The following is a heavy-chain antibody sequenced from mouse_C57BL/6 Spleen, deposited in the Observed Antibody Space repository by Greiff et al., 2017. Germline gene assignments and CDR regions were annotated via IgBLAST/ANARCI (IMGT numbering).Heavy chain of an antibody. CDR3: ASFTTVDYYAMDY. CDR1: GYAFSSSW. V-gene: IGHV1-82*01. Sequence: VQRVESGPELVKPGASVKISCKASGYAFSSSWMNWVKQRPGKGLEWIGRIYPGDGDTNYNGKFKGKATLTADKSSSTAYMQLSSLTSEDSAVYFCASFTTVDYYAMDYWGQGTSVTVSS. J-gene: IGHJ4*01. D-gene: IGHD1-1*01. CDR2: IYPGDGDT.